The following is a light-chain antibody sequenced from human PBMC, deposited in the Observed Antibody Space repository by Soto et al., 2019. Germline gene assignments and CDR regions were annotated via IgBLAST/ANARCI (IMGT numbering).Light chain of an antibody. J-gene: IGKJ1*01. V-gene: IGKV2-28*01. CDR1: QSLLHSNGYNY. Sequence: DIVMTQSPLSLPVTPGEPASISCRSSQSLLHSNGYNYLHWYLQKPGQSPQLLIYLGSNRASGVPDRFRGSGSGTDFTLKISRVEAEDVEIYYCMQALQSPPTFGQGTKV. CDR2: LGS. CDR3: MQALQSPPT.